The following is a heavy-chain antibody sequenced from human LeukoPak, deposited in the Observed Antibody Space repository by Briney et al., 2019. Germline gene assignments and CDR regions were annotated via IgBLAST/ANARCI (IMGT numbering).Heavy chain of an antibody. V-gene: IGHV1-69*05. CDR2: IIPIFGTA. D-gene: IGHD1-14*01. Sequence: ASVKASCKASGGTFISYAISWLRQAPGQGLEWMGGIIPIFGTANYAQKFQGRVTITTDESTSTAYKELSSLRAEDTAVYYCARVIGQTTRNCFDPWGQGTLVTVSS. J-gene: IGHJ5*02. CDR3: ARVIGQTTRNCFDP. CDR1: GGTFISYA.